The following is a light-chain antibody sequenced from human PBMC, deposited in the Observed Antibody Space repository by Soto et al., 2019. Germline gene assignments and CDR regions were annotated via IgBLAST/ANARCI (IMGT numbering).Light chain of an antibody. Sequence: QSVLTQPRSVSGSPGQSVTISCTGTSSDVGGYNYVSWYQQNPGKAPKLMIHDATKRPSGVPDRCSGSKSGNTASLTISGLQAEDEDDYYCCSYAGNYTYVFGTGTKVTVL. CDR1: SSDVGGYNY. CDR2: DAT. V-gene: IGLV2-11*01. CDR3: CSYAGNYTYV. J-gene: IGLJ1*01.